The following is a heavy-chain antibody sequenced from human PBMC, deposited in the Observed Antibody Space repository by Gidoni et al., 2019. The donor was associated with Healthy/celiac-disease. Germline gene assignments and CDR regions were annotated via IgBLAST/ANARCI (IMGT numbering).Heavy chain of an antibody. D-gene: IGHD4-17*01. Sequence: QVQLQQWGAGLLKPSATLSLTCAVYGGSFSGYYWSWIRQPPGKGLEWIGEINHSGSTNYNPSLKSRVTISVDTSKNQFSLKLSSVTAADTAVYYCARLGTVTHRYYYYYMDVWGKGTTVTVSS. CDR1: GGSFSGYY. J-gene: IGHJ6*03. V-gene: IGHV4-34*01. CDR2: INHSGST. CDR3: ARLGTVTHRYYYYYMDV.